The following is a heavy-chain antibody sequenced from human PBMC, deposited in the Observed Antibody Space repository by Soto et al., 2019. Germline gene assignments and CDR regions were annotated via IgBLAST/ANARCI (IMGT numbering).Heavy chain of an antibody. V-gene: IGHV1-18*04. CDR1: GYTFTSYG. Sequence: QVQLVQSGAEVKKPGASVKVSCKASGYTFTSYGISWVRQAPGQGLEWMGWISAYNGNTNYAQKPQGRVTMTTDTSTSTAYMGLRSLRSDDTAVYYCAREGGGSYCSGGSCYPYYFDYWCQGTLVTVSS. CDR2: ISAYNGNT. CDR3: AREGGGSYCSGGSCYPYYFDY. D-gene: IGHD2-15*01. J-gene: IGHJ4*02.